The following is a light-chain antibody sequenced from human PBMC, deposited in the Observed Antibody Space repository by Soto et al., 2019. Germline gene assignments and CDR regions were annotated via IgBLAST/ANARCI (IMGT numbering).Light chain of an antibody. CDR3: CSYAGSSTYVL. CDR2: DGS. CDR1: SSDVGSYNL. Sequence: QSALTQPASVSGSPGQSITISCTGTSSDVGSYNLVSSYQQHPGKAPKLMIYDGSKRPSGVSNRFSGSKSGNTASLTISGLQAEDEADYYCCSYAGSSTYVLFGGGTKLTVL. V-gene: IGLV2-23*01. J-gene: IGLJ2*01.